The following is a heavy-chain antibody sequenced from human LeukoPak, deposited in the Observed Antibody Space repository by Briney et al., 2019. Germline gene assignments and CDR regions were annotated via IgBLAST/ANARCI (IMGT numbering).Heavy chain of an antibody. J-gene: IGHJ4*02. CDR1: GGAVSSGSYY. CDR3: ARVDILTGYYRGFDH. Sequence: PSETLSLTCTVSGGAVSSGSYYWSWIRQPPGKGLEWIGYIYYSGSTNYNPSLKSRVTISVDTSKNQFSLKLSSVTAADTAVYYCARVDILTGYYRGFDHWGQGTLVTVSS. D-gene: IGHD3-9*01. CDR2: IYYSGST. V-gene: IGHV4-61*01.